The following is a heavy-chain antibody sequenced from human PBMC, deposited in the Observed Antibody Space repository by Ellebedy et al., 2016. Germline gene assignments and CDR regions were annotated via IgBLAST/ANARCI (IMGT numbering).Heavy chain of an antibody. V-gene: IGHV3-23*01. CDR3: AKESGGYRGFFED. D-gene: IGHD6-25*01. CDR2: ISGSGD. J-gene: IGHJ4*02. CDR1: GFTFNNYA. Sequence: GGSLRLXXAASGFTFNNYAMSWVRQAPGKGLEWVIAISGSGDSADSVKGRFTISRVNSKNKLYLQMNSLRAEDSAVYYCAKESGGYRGFFEDWGQGTLVTVSS.